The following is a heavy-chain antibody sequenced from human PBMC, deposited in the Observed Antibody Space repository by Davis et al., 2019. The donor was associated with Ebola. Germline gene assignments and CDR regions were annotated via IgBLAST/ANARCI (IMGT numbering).Heavy chain of an antibody. CDR1: GFTFDHHG. D-gene: IGHD1-26*01. CDR3: GGAWD. Sequence: PGGSLRLSCAASGFTFDHHGMHWVRHAPGNGLDWVSRISSNGDTAYYADSVRGRFTISRDNSRNTLYLQMNNLRAEDTALYYCGGAWDWGQGTLVTVSS. V-gene: IGHV3-23*01. J-gene: IGHJ4*02. CDR2: ISSNGDTA.